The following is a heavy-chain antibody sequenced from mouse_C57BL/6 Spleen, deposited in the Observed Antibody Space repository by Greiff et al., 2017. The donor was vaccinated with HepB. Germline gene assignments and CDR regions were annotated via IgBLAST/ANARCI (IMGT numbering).Heavy chain of an antibody. J-gene: IGHJ1*03. V-gene: IGHV3-6*01. Sequence: VQLQQSGPGLVKPSQSLSLTCSVTGYSITSGYYWNWIRQFPGNKLEWMGYISYDGSNNYNPSLKNRISITRDTSKNQFFLKLNSVTTEDTATYYCARDPGIYWYFDVWGTGTTVTVSS. CDR1: GYSITSGYY. CDR3: ARDPGIYWYFDV. CDR2: ISYDGSN.